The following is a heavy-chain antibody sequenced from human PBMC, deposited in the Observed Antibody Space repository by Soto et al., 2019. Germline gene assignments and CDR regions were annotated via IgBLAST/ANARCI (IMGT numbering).Heavy chain of an antibody. J-gene: IGHJ6*02. CDR1: GGGNLRDYR. D-gene: IGHD2-15*01. CDR3: ARSQGGSSSLDIYYYYYYGMDV. V-gene: IGHV1-69*13. Sequence: ASVKVSCKASGGGNLRDYRTTWVRQAPGQGLEWMGGIIPIFGTAKYAQKFQGRVTITADESTSTGYMELSSLRSEDTAVYYCARSQGGSSSLDIYYYYYYGMDVWGQGTTVTVSS. CDR2: IIPIFGTA.